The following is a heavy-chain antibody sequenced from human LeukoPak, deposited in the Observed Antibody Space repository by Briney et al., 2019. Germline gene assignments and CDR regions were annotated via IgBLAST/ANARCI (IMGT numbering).Heavy chain of an antibody. D-gene: IGHD5-12*01. CDR1: GGSISSHY. J-gene: IGHJ3*02. CDR3: ARQVGYSGYANDAFDI. Sequence: SETLSLTCTVSGGSISSHYWSWIRQPLGKGLEWIGYIYYSGSTNYNPSLKSRVTISVDTSKNQFSLKLSSVTAADTAVYYCARQVGYSGYANDAFDIWGQGTMVTVSS. V-gene: IGHV4-59*08. CDR2: IYYSGST.